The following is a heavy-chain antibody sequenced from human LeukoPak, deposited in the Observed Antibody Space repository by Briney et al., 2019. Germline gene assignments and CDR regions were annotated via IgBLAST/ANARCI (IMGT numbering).Heavy chain of an antibody. V-gene: IGHV4-4*09. Sequence: KPSETLSLTCTLSGDSFSTFSWSWIRQPPGKGLEWIGYIQASGDTSFNPALKSRVTVSVDTSKNAFSLHLSSVTAADTAVYYCARLVRNWNDHFDSWGQGILVTVSS. CDR3: ARLVRNWNDHFDS. J-gene: IGHJ4*02. D-gene: IGHD1-1*01. CDR1: GDSFSTFS. CDR2: IQASGDT.